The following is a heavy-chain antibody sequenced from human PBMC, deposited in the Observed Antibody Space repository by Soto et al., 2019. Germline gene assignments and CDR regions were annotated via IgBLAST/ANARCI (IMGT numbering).Heavy chain of an antibody. V-gene: IGHV3-49*04. D-gene: IGHD3-10*01. CDR1: GFTFGDYA. Sequence: GGSLRLSCTASGFTFGDYAMSWVRQAPGKGLEWVGFIRSKAYGGTTEYAASVKGRFTISRDDSKSIAYLQMNSLKTEDTAVYYCSRITMVRGESVDYWGQGTLVTVSS. CDR3: SRITMVRGESVDY. J-gene: IGHJ4*02. CDR2: IRSKAYGGTT.